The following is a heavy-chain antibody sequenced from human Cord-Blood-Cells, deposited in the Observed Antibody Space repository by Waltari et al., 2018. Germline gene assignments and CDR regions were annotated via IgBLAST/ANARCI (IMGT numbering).Heavy chain of an antibody. J-gene: IGHJ6*02. D-gene: IGHD6-13*01. CDR2: INHSGST. V-gene: IGHV4-34*01. CDR1: GASFRGYY. CDR3: ARDSSSWYYYYYGMDV. Sequence: QVQLQQWGAGLLKPSETLSPTCAVYGASFRGYYWRRIPQPPGKGLEWIGEINHSGSTNYNPSLKSRVTISVDTSKNQFSLKLSSVTAADTAVYYCARDSSSWYYYYYGMDVWGQGTTVTVSS.